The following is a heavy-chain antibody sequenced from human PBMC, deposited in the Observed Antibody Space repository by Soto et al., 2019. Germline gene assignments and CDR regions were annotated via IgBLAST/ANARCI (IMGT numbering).Heavy chain of an antibody. J-gene: IGHJ4*02. Sequence: GGSLRLSCAASGFTFSGYSVYWVRQAPGKGLEWVSYISSGSKTIYYADSVKGRFSISRDDSKNMVFLQMNSLKTEDTAVYYCATDAPTSKWDTGHFDNWGQGTLVTVSS. CDR2: ISSGSKTI. V-gene: IGHV3-48*01. CDR1: GFTFSGYS. CDR3: ATDAPTSKWDTGHFDN. D-gene: IGHD1-26*01.